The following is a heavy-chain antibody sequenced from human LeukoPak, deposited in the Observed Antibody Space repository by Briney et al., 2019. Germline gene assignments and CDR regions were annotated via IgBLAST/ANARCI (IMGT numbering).Heavy chain of an antibody. CDR3: ARMPYCTNGVCYRRNWFDP. CDR2: IIPIFGTA. V-gene: IGHV1-69*05. Sequence: GASVKVSCKASGGTFSSYAISWVRQAPGQGLEWMGGIIPIFGTANYAQKFQGRVTITTDESTSTAYMELSGLRSEDTAVYYCARMPYCTNGVCYRRNWFDPWGQGTLVTVSS. J-gene: IGHJ5*02. D-gene: IGHD2-8*01. CDR1: GGTFSSYA.